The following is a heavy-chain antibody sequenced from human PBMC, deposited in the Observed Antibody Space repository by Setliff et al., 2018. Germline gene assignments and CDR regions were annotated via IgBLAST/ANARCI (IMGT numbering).Heavy chain of an antibody. CDR2: IYWDDDK. D-gene: IGHD3-3*01. CDR3: ARCITIFGVVIPNAFDY. Sequence: SGPTLVNPTQTLTLTCTFSGFSLSTSGVGVGWIRQPPGKALEWLALIYWDDDKRYSPSLKSRLTIIKDTSKNQVVLTMTNMDPVDTATYYCARCITIFGVVIPNAFDYWGQGTLVTVSS. J-gene: IGHJ4*02. CDR1: GFSLSTSGVG. V-gene: IGHV2-5*02.